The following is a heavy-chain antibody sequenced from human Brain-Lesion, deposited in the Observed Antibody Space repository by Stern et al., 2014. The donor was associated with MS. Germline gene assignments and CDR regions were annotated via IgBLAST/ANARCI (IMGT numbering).Heavy chain of an antibody. CDR2: ISRGGTSV. CDR1: GFTFSDYY. CDR3: VRDLCKSRICYPFDY. J-gene: IGHJ4*02. V-gene: IGHV3-11*01. D-gene: IGHD2-15*01. Sequence: VQLVESGGGLVKAGGSLRLSCAASGFTFSDYYMSWIRQAPGQGLEWVSYISRGGTSVYYAESVEGRFTISRDNAKNSPFLQMNSLRAEDTAIYYCVRDLCKSRICYPFDYWGQGTPGTVSS.